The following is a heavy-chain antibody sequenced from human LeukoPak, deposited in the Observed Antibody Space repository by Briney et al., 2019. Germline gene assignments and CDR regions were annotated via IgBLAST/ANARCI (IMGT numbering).Heavy chain of an antibody. V-gene: IGHV3-9*01. CDR1: GFTFDDYA. CDR2: ISWNSGSI. Sequence: PGASLRLSCAASGFTFDDYAMDWVRQAPGNGMEWLSGISWNSGSIGYADSVKGRFTISRDNAKNSLYLQMNSLRAEDTAVYYCAREASMGRTTTVGAYFDYWGQGTLVTVSS. D-gene: IGHD1-1*01. J-gene: IGHJ4*02. CDR3: AREASMGRTTTVGAYFDY.